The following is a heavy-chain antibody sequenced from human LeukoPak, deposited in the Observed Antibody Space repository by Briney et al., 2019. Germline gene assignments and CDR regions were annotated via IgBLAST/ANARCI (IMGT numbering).Heavy chain of an antibody. CDR2: ITGSTGST. CDR3: AKRYSGSSGLYNFDY. Sequence: GSLRLSCAASGFTFSSYAMTWVRQPPGKGLEGVSSITGSTGSTYYADSVKGRFTISRDNSKNTLYLQMNSLRAEDTAVYYCAKRYSGSSGLYNFDYWGQGTLVTVPS. V-gene: IGHV3-23*01. CDR1: GFTFSSYA. D-gene: IGHD1-26*01. J-gene: IGHJ4*02.